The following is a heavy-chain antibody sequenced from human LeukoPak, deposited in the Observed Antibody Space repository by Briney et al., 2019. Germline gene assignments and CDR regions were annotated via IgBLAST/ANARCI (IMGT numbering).Heavy chain of an antibody. D-gene: IGHD3-22*01. CDR1: GFTFSSYS. CDR3: ARDRGSSGYQFDY. CDR2: ISSSSTSTI. V-gene: IGHV3-48*01. Sequence: GGSLRLSCAASGFTFSSYSMKWVRQAPGKGLEWVSYISSSSTSTIYYADSVKGRFTIFRDNGKNSLDLQMNSLRAEDTAVYYCARDRGSSGYQFDYWGQGTLVTVSS. J-gene: IGHJ4*02.